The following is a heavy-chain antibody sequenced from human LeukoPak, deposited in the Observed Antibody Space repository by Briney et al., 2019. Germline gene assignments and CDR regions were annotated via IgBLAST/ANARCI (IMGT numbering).Heavy chain of an antibody. CDR3: ARDRDVDTAMVLFDP. CDR2: ISSSGSTI. V-gene: IGHV3-11*01. CDR1: GFTFSDYY. Sequence: GGSLRLSCAASGFTFSDYYMSWIRQAPGKGLEWVSYISSSGSTICYADSVKGRFTISRDNAKNSLYLQMNSLRAEDTAVYYCARDRDVDTAMVLFDPWGQGTLVTVSS. D-gene: IGHD5-18*01. J-gene: IGHJ5*02.